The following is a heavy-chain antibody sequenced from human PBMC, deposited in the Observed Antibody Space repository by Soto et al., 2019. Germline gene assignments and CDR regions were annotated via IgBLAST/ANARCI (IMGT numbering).Heavy chain of an antibody. V-gene: IGHV4-4*02. CDR3: ARSLGTPDIVVVPAAMPVGYYYYYMDV. CDR2: IYHSGST. Sequence: SETLSLTCAVSSGSISSSNWWSWVRQPPGRGLEWIGEIYHSGSTNYNPSLKSRVTISVDKSKNQFSLKLSSVTAADTAVYYCARSLGTPDIVVVPAAMPVGYYYYYMDVWGKGTTVTVSS. D-gene: IGHD2-2*01. CDR1: SGSISSSNW. J-gene: IGHJ6*03.